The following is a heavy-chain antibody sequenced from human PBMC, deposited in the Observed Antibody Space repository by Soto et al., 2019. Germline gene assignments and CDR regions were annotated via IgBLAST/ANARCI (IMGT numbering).Heavy chain of an antibody. Sequence: SSETLSLTCTVSGGSISSYYWSWIRQPPGKGLEWIGYIYYSGSTNYNPSLKSRVTISVDTSKNQFSLKLSSVTAADTAVYYCARKRYPSSYYYYGMDVWGQGTTVTVSS. J-gene: IGHJ6*02. D-gene: IGHD3-16*01. CDR2: IYYSGST. CDR3: ARKRYPSSYYYYGMDV. CDR1: GGSISSYY. V-gene: IGHV4-59*01.